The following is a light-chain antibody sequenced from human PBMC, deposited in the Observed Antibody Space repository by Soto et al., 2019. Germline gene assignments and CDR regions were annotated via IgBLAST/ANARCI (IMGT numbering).Light chain of an antibody. J-gene: IGKJ4*01. CDR3: QQRSNWPPVLT. CDR1: QSVSSY. CDR2: DAS. Sequence: PGGRATLSCRASQSVSSYLAWYQQKPGQAPRLLIYDASNRATGIPARFSGSGSGTDFTLTISSLEPEDFAVYYCQQRSNWPPVLTFGGGTKVEIK. V-gene: IGKV3-11*01.